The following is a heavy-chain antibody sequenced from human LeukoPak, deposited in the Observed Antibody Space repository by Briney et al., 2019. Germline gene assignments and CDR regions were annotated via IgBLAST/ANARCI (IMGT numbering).Heavy chain of an antibody. CDR3: ARAGLDYYDSSGYYDY. CDR2: IIPIFGTA. Sequence: SVKVSCKASGGTFSSYAISWVRQAPGQGLEWMGGIIPIFGTANYAQKFQGRVTITTDGSTSTAYMELSSLRSEDTAVYYCARAGLDYYDSSGYYDYWGQGTLVTVSS. V-gene: IGHV1-69*05. CDR1: GGTFSSYA. D-gene: IGHD3-22*01. J-gene: IGHJ4*02.